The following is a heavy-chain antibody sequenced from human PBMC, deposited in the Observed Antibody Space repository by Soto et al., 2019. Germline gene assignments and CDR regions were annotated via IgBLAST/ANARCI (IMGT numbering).Heavy chain of an antibody. V-gene: IGHV1-2*04. CDR2: INPKSGGT. D-gene: IGHD2-8*01. CDR1: GYSFTDYH. CDR3: ARGHSTDCSNGVCSFFYNHEMDG. Sequence: ASVKVSCKASGYSFTDYHIHWVRQAPGQGLEWLGRINPKSGGTSTAQKFQGWVTMTRDRSISTVYMELTRLRSDDTAVYFCARGHSTDCSNGVCSFFYNHEMDGWRQGTTVSVSS. J-gene: IGHJ6*02.